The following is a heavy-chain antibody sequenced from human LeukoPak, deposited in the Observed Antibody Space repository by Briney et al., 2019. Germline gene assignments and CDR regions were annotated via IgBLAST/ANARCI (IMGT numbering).Heavy chain of an antibody. D-gene: IGHD6-13*01. CDR2: IYSGGNT. CDR1: GFTVSYNY. J-gene: IGHJ4*02. CDR3: ARTIGAAGIEY. Sequence: GGSLRLSCAASGFTVSYNYMSWVRQAPGKGLEWVSTIYSGGNTNYADSVKGRFTISRDNSKNILYLQMNSLRADDTAVYYCARTIGAAGIEYWGQGTLVTVSS. V-gene: IGHV3-53*01.